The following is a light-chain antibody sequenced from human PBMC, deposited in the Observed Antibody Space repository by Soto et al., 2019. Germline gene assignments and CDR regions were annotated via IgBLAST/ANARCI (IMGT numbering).Light chain of an antibody. Sequence: VMTQSPATLSVSPGERATLSCRASQSVYSNLAWYQLKPGQAPRLLIYGASTRATGIPARFSGSGSGTEFTLTISSLQSEDFAVYYCQQYNNWPLTFGGGTKVEIK. J-gene: IGKJ4*01. V-gene: IGKV3D-15*01. CDR1: QSVYSN. CDR2: GAS. CDR3: QQYNNWPLT.